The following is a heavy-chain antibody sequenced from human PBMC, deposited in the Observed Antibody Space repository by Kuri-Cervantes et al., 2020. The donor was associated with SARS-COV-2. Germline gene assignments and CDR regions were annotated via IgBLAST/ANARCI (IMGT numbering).Heavy chain of an antibody. Sequence: GGSLRLSCAASGFTFTSYGFHWVRQAPGKGLEWVAVISYDSNNKYYADSVKGRFTISRDNSKNTLYLQMNSLRSEDTAMYYCAKDRVGVQDFWGQGTLVTVSS. V-gene: IGHV3-30*18. CDR3: AKDRVGVQDF. CDR1: GFTFTSYG. CDR2: ISYDSNNK. J-gene: IGHJ4*02. D-gene: IGHD2-21*01.